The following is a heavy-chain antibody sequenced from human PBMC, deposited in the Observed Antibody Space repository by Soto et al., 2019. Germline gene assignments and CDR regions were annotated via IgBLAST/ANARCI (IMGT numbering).Heavy chain of an antibody. CDR3: AREYAFLEWLLKENYYDCGMDV. CDR1: GFTFSSYW. J-gene: IGHJ6*02. V-gene: IGHV3-7*01. CDR2: IKQDGSEK. Sequence: PGGSLRLSCAASGFTFSSYWMTWVRQAPGKGLEWVANIKQDGSEKYYVDSVKGRFTISRDNAKNSLYVQMNSLRAEDSAVYYCAREYAFLEWLLKENYYDCGMDVWGQGTTVTVSS. D-gene: IGHD3-3*02.